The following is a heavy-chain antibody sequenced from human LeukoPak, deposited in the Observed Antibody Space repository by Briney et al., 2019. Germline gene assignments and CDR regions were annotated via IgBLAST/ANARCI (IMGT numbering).Heavy chain of an antibody. V-gene: IGHV1-2*02. D-gene: IGHD5-18*01. J-gene: IGHJ5*02. CDR1: GYTFTGYY. Sequence: ASVKVSCKASGYTFTGYYMHWVRQAPGQGLEWMGWINPNSGGTNYAQKFQGRVTMTRDTSIITAYMELSRVRSDDTAVYYCARGQLGGYSYGYPDWFDPWGQGTMVTVSS. CDR3: ARGQLGGYSYGYPDWFDP. CDR2: INPNSGGT.